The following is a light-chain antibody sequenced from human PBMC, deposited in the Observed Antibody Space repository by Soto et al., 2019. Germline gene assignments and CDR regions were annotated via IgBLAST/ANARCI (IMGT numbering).Light chain of an antibody. Sequence: EIVMTQSPATLSVSPGERATLSCRASQSVSSNLAWYQQKPGQAPRLLIYGASTRATAIPGRFSGSGSGTEFTLTINNVQSDDFAVYFCQQYKSWPPITFGQGTRLEIK. CDR2: GAS. J-gene: IGKJ5*01. CDR3: QQYKSWPPIT. V-gene: IGKV3-15*01. CDR1: QSVSSN.